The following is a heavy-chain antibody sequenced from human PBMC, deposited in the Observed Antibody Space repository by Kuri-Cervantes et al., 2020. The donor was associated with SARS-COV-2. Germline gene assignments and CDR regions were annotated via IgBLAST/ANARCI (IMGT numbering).Heavy chain of an antibody. V-gene: IGHV3-9*01. CDR1: GITFDDYA. CDR2: ISWNSGSI. J-gene: IGHJ4*01. CDR3: ARRGGALGYFDY. Sequence: SLKISCAASGITFDDYAMHWVRQAPGKGLEWVSAISWNSGSIGYADFVKGRFTISRDNAKNSLYLQMSSLRDEDTAVYYCARRGGALGYFDYWGQEPWSPSPQ. D-gene: IGHD1-26*01.